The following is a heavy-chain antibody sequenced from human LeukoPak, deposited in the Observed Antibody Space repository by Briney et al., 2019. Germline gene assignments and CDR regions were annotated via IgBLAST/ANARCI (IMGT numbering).Heavy chain of an antibody. Sequence: ASVKVSCKASGGIVSSYAISWVRLAPGHGLEWTGGIIPSFGRAKYAQKFQDRVSITSDESTSTVYMELSSLRSDDTAVYYCARAGRFSNYDYYYHMDVWGKGTTVTVSS. D-gene: IGHD4-11*01. CDR1: GGIVSSYA. V-gene: IGHV1-69*13. J-gene: IGHJ6*03. CDR3: ARAGRFSNYDYYYHMDV. CDR2: IIPSFGRA.